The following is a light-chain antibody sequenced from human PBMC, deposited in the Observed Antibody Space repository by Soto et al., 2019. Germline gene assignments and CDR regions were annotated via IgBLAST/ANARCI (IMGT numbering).Light chain of an antibody. CDR3: QQSDNSPIT. CDR2: AVS. CDR1: QSISSY. V-gene: IGKV1-39*01. Sequence: DIQMTQSPSSLSGFVGDRVIITFLASQSISSYLNWYQQKPGKAPRLLIYAVSILQSGVPSRFSGSGSGTDFNITICSLQPEDCATYYCQQSDNSPITFGQGTRLEIK. J-gene: IGKJ5*01.